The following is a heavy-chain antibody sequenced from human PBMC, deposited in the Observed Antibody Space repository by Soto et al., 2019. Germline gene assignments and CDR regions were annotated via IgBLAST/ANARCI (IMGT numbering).Heavy chain of an antibody. V-gene: IGHV3-7*01. CDR2: IMKDGSVK. Sequence: EVQLVESGGGLVQPGGSRRLSCAASGFTFGSYWMSWVRQTPGKGLEWLGTIMKDGSVKKYVDSVKGRFTVSRDNAKNSLYLQMDSLRVEDTAVYYCARDSGYDSGSSVNHYLDYWGHGTLVTVSS. CDR1: GFTFGSYW. D-gene: IGHD3-10*01. J-gene: IGHJ4*01. CDR3: ARDSGYDSGSSVNHYLDY.